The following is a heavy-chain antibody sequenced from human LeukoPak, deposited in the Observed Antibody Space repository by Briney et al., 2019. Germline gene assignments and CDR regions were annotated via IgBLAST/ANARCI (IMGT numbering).Heavy chain of an antibody. CDR1: GYTLTSYG. CDR2: ISAYNGNT. J-gene: IGHJ3*02. CDR3: ARDLVRSGYYNDAFDI. Sequence: ASVKVSCKASGYTLTSYGISWVRQAPGQGLEWMGWISAYNGNTNYAQKLQGRVTMTTDTSTSTAYMELRSLRSDDTAVYYCARDLVRSGYYNDAFDIWGQGTMVTVSS. D-gene: IGHD3-22*01. V-gene: IGHV1-18*01.